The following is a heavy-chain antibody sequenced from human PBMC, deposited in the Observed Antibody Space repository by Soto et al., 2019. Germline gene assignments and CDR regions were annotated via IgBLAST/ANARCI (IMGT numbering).Heavy chain of an antibody. Sequence: WRWHCKTRGKGLEGVGEIYYSGSTYYNPSLKSRVTISVDTSKNQFSLKLSSVTAADTAVYYCARRVSYYDFWRAYTHRGFGIWGQAT. J-gene: IGHJ3*02. CDR3: ARRVSYYDFWRAYTHRGFGI. V-gene: IGHV4-39*01. CDR2: IYYSGST. D-gene: IGHD3-3*01.